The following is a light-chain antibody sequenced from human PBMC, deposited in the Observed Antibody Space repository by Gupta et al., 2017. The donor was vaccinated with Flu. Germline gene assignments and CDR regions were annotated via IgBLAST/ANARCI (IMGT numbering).Light chain of an antibody. V-gene: IGKV1-39*01. J-gene: IGKJ2*01. CDR2: AAS. CDR3: QQSYSNPPYT. CDR1: QSISSY. Sequence: DIQMTQSPSSLSASVGDRVTITCRASQSISSYLNWYQQKPGKAPKLLIYAASSLQSGVPSRFSGSGSGTDFTLTISSLQPEDVATYYCQQSYSNPPYTFGQGTKLEIK.